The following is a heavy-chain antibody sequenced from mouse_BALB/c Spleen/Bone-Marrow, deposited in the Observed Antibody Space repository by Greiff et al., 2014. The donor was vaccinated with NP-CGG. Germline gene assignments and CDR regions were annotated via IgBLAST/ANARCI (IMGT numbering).Heavy chain of an antibody. CDR2: ISSGGSNT. V-gene: IGHV5-12-1*01. CDR1: GFAFSGYD. Sequence: DVQLQESGGGLMKPGGSLKFSCAASGFAFSGYDMSWVRQTPEKRLEWVAYISSGGSNTYYPDTVKGRFTISRDNAKNALYLQMNSLKSEDTAMYYCARQRGYAYAMDYWGQGISVTVSS. D-gene: IGHD2-2*01. J-gene: IGHJ4*01. CDR3: ARQRGYAYAMDY.